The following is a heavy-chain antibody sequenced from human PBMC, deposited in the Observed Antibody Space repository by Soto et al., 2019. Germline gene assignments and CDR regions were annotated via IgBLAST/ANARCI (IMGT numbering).Heavy chain of an antibody. CDR1: GFTVSSNY. J-gene: IGHJ2*01. D-gene: IGHD6-6*01. CDR2: IYSGGST. CDR3: ARDKGAIRWNHSSSSPLTYGYWYFDL. V-gene: IGHV3-53*04. Sequence: EVQLVESGGGLVQPGGSLRLSCAASGFTVSSNYMSWVRQAPGKGLEWVSVIYSGGSTYYADSVKGRFTISRHNSKNTMYHQMNSLRAEDTAVYYCARDKGAIRWNHSSSSPLTYGYWYFDLWGRGTLVTVSS.